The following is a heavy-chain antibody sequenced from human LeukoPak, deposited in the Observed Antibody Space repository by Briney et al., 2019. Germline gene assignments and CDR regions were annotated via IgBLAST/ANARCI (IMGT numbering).Heavy chain of an antibody. CDR3: ARASYSYDINGWVPFDY. V-gene: IGHV4-4*07. J-gene: IGHJ4*02. CDR1: GGSISSYY. Sequence: PSETLSLTCTVSGGSISSYYWSWIRQPAGKGLEWIGRIYTSGSTNYNPSLKSRVTISGDTSKNQFSLRLSSVTAADTAVYYCARASYSYDINGWVPFDYWGQGTLVTVSS. CDR2: IYTSGST. D-gene: IGHD3-22*01.